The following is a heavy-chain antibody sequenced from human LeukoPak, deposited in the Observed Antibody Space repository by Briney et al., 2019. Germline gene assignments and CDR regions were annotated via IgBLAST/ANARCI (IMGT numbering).Heavy chain of an antibody. D-gene: IGHD1-26*01. CDR2: ISSSSSYI. J-gene: IGHJ4*02. V-gene: IGHV3-21*04. Sequence: GGSLRLSCAASGFTFSSYSMNWVRQAPGKGLEWVSSISSSSSYIYYADSVKGRFTISRDNSKNTLYLQMNSLRAEDTAVYYCAKGDTTWELPHDYWGQGTLVTVSS. CDR1: GFTFSSYS. CDR3: AKGDTTWELPHDY.